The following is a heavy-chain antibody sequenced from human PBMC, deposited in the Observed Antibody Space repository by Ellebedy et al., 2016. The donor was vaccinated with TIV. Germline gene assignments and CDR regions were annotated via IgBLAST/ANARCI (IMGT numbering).Heavy chain of an antibody. V-gene: IGHV3-11*01. CDR1: GFTVSDYY. Sequence: PGGSLRLSCAASGFTVSDYYMNWIRQVPGKGLEWVSYIGGSGSRITINYADSVKGRFTVSRDNAKNSLYLEMNSLRAEDTSIYYCARDGRRYTSFPYFDYWGQGTLVTVSS. D-gene: IGHD3-16*02. CDR2: IGGSGSRITI. CDR3: ARDGRRYTSFPYFDY. J-gene: IGHJ4*02.